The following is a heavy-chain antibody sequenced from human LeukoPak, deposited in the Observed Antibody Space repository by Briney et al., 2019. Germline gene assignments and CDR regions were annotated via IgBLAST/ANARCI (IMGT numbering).Heavy chain of an antibody. J-gene: IGHJ6*02. Sequence: PGGSLRLSCAASGFTFSSYRMHWVRQAPGKGLVWVSRINSDGSSTNYADSVKGRFTISRDNAKNSLYLQMSNLRAEDTAVYFCARGDGLDVWGQGATVTVSS. CDR2: INSDGSST. CDR3: ARGDGLDV. D-gene: IGHD3-16*01. V-gene: IGHV3-74*01. CDR1: GFTFSSYR.